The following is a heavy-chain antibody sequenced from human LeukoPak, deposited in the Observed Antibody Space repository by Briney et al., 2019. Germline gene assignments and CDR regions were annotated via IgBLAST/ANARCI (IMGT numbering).Heavy chain of an antibody. CDR2: ISYDGSNK. Sequence: GGSLRLSRAASGFTFSSYGMHWVRQAPGKGLEWVAVISYDGSNKYYADSVKGRFTISRDNSKNTLYLQMNSLRAEDTAVYYCAKESSRYGDYQVFDYWGQGTLVTVSS. D-gene: IGHD4-17*01. J-gene: IGHJ4*02. CDR3: AKESSRYGDYQVFDY. V-gene: IGHV3-30*18. CDR1: GFTFSSYG.